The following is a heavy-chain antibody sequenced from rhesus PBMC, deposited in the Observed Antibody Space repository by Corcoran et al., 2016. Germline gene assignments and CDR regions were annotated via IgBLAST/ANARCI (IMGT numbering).Heavy chain of an antibody. J-gene: IGHJ5-1*01. CDR2: IGGSSGST. D-gene: IGHD2-2*01. Sequence: HVQLQESAPGLVQPSATLSLPCAVSGYSISSGYVRRWTRPPPGKGLEWIGYIGGSSGSTNDNPSRKSRVSMAKDTTKNKVSQKQSCGTAADTAVYYCARDTSPDVWGPGVLVTVSS. V-gene: IGHV4-127*01. CDR1: GYSISSGYV. CDR3: ARDTSPDV.